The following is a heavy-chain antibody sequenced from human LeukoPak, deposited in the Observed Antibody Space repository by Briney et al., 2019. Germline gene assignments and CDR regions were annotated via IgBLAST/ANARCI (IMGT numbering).Heavy chain of an antibody. CDR1: GFTVSSNY. D-gene: IGHD1-1*01. CDR3: ASASSGWNLDAFDI. V-gene: IGHV3-30-3*01. Sequence: PGGSLRLSCAASGFTVSSNYMSWVRQAPGKGLEWVAVISYDGSNKYYADSAKGRFTISRDNSKNTLYLQMNSLRAEDTAVYYCASASSGWNLDAFDIWGQGTMVTVSS. CDR2: ISYDGSNK. J-gene: IGHJ3*02.